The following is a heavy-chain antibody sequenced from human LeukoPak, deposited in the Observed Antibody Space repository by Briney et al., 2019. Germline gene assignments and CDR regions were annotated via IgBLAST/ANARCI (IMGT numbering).Heavy chain of an antibody. CDR1: GYSFTSYW. CDR3: ARRSDILTGYHNWFDP. V-gene: IGHV5-51*03. CDR2: IYPGDSDT. J-gene: IGHJ5*02. Sequence: KARESLKISRKGSGYSFTSYWIGWVPQMPGKGLECRGIIYPGDSDTRYSPSFQGQVTISADKSISTAYLQWSSLKASDTAMYYCARRSDILTGYHNWFDPWGQGTLVTVSS. D-gene: IGHD3-9*01.